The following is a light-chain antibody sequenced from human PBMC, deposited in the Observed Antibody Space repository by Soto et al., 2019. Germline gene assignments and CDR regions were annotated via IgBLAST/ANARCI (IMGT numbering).Light chain of an antibody. V-gene: IGKV3-20*01. CDR2: GVS. Sequence: EIALAQSPGTPSLSAGERATLSCRASQSLGNSHLAWYQQKPGQAPRLLIYGVSGRATGIPDRFSGSGSGTDFTLTISRLEPEDFAVYYCQQYGSSPRTFGQGTKVDIK. CDR3: QQYGSSPRT. CDR1: QSLGNSH. J-gene: IGKJ1*01.